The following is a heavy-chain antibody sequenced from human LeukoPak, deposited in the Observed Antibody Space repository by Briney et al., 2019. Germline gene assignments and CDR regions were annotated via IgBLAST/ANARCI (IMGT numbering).Heavy chain of an antibody. J-gene: IGHJ4*02. V-gene: IGHV3-64*01. Sequence: GGSLRLSCTASGFTFTSHAFHWVRQAPGKGLEYVSAISYDGITTFYANSVKGRFTISRDDSENTVYLQMDNLRADDLAIYYCAIGQGMPPDYFDYWGQGALVTVSS. D-gene: IGHD2-2*01. CDR2: ISYDGITT. CDR3: AIGQGMPPDYFDY. CDR1: GFTFTSHA.